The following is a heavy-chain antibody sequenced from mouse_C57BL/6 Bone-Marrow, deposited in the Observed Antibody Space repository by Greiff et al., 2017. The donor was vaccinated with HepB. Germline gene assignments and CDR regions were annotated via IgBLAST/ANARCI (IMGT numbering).Heavy chain of an antibody. D-gene: IGHD2-3*01. CDR3: TRSDDGYYRYWFAY. CDR1: GYTFTDYD. V-gene: IGHV1-15*01. CDR2: IDPETGGT. J-gene: IGHJ3*01. Sequence: VKLQESGAELVRPGASVTLSCKASGYTFTDYDMHWVKQTPVHGLEWIGAIDPETGGTAYNQTFKGKAILTADKSSSTAYMELRSLTSEASAVYYCTRSDDGYYRYWFAYWGQGTLVTVSA.